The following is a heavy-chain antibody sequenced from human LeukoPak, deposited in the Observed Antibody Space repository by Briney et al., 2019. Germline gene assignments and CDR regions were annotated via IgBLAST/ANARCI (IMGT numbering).Heavy chain of an antibody. CDR2: IYYSGST. J-gene: IGHJ3*02. V-gene: IGHV4-31*11. Sequence: TLSLTCAVSGGSISSGGYYWSWIRQHPGKGLEWIGYIYYSGSTYYNPSLKSRVTISVDTSKNQFSLKLSSVTAADTAVYYCARFGGVVVVTSGFDIWGQGTMVTVSS. CDR1: GGSISSGGYY. D-gene: IGHD2-21*02. CDR3: ARFGGVVVVTSGFDI.